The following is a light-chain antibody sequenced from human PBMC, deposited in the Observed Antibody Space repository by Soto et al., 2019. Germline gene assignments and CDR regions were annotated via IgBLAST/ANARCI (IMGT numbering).Light chain of an antibody. Sequence: EIVLTQSPGTLSLSPGERATLSCGASQSVDSTYLAWYQQKPDQSPRLLIYATSTRAAGIPDRFSGSGSGTDFTLTISRLEPDDVAVYYCQQYDTSPPMYTFGQGTKVEIK. CDR3: QQYDTSPPMYT. CDR1: QSVDSTY. CDR2: ATS. V-gene: IGKV3-20*01. J-gene: IGKJ2*01.